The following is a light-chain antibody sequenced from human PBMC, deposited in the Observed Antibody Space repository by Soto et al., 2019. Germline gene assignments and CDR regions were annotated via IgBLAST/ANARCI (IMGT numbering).Light chain of an antibody. Sequence: DIQLTQSPSFLSASVGDRVPITCRASQGISSYLAWYQQKPGKAPKLLIYAASTLQSGVPSRFSGSGSGTEFTLTISSLQPEDFATYYCQQLNSFGGGTKVDIK. CDR2: AAS. V-gene: IGKV1-9*01. CDR1: QGISSY. J-gene: IGKJ4*01. CDR3: QQLNS.